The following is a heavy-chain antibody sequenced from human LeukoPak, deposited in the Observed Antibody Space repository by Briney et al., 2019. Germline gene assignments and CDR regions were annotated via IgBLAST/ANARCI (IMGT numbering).Heavy chain of an antibody. J-gene: IGHJ4*02. Sequence: PSETLSLTCAVYGGSFSGYYWSWIRQPPGKGLEWIGEINHSGSTNYNPSLKSRVTISVDTSKNQFSLKLSSVTAADTAVYYCARGLHYYYDSSGYPFDYWGQGTLVTVFS. CDR3: ARGLHYYYDSSGYPFDY. V-gene: IGHV4-34*01. CDR2: INHSGST. CDR1: GGSFSGYY. D-gene: IGHD3-22*01.